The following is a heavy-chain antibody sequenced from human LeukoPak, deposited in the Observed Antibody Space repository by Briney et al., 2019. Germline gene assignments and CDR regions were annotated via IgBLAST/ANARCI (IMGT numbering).Heavy chain of an antibody. CDR3: ARQKLTRGSGSYYTNWFDP. V-gene: IGHV4-59*08. Sequence: SETLSLTCTASGGSISSYYWSWIRQPPGKGLEWIGYIYYSGSTNYNPSLKSRVTISVDTSKNQFSLKLSSVTAADTAVYYCARQKLTRGSGSYYTNWFDPWGQGTLVTVSS. CDR1: GGSISSYY. CDR2: IYYSGST. J-gene: IGHJ5*02. D-gene: IGHD3-10*01.